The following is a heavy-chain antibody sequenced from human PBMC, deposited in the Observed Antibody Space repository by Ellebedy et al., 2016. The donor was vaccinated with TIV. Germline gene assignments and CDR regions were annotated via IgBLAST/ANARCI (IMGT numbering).Heavy chain of an antibody. J-gene: IGHJ5*02. D-gene: IGHD5/OR15-5a*01. V-gene: IGHV1-2*02. CDR3: ARDLSVKWFDP. CDR2: NNPNSGGT. Sequence: AASVKVSCKASGYTFTAPYLHWVRQVPGQGLEWMGWNNPNSGGTTYAQSFQGRLTMTRDTSINTAYMELRRLRSDDTAVYYCARDLSVKWFDPWGQGTLVTVSS. CDR1: GYTFTAPY.